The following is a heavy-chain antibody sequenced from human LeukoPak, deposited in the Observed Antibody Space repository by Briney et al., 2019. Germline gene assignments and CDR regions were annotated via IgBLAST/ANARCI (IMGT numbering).Heavy chain of an antibody. Sequence: HRASVKVSCKASGYTFTGYHMHWVRQAPGQGLEWMGRINPNSGDTNYAQKFQGRVTMTRDTSISTAYVELSRLRSDDTAVYYCARGYCSSTSCLFDYWGQGTLVTVSS. CDR3: ARGYCSSTSCLFDY. CDR1: GYTFTGYH. D-gene: IGHD2-2*01. J-gene: IGHJ4*02. V-gene: IGHV1-2*06. CDR2: INPNSGDT.